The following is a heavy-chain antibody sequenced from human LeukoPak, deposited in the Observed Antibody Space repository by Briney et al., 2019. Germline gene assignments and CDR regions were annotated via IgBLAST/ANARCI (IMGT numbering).Heavy chain of an antibody. CDR1: GGSISGYY. Sequence: PSETLSLTCTVSGGSISGYYWSWIRQPAGKGVEWIGRIFSSGTSNYNPSLKSRVTMSVDTSKNHFSLKLSSVTAADTAVYYCAKYIFGSDYFEYWGQGTLVTISS. V-gene: IGHV4-4*07. D-gene: IGHD5-18*01. J-gene: IGHJ4*02. CDR2: IFSSGTS. CDR3: AKYIFGSDYFEY.